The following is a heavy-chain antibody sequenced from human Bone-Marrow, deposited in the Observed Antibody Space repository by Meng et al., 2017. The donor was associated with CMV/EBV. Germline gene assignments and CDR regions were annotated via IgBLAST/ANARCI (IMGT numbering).Heavy chain of an antibody. Sequence: SCAVSGFTFSSYAMSWVRQAPGKGLEWVSVISGSGGSTYYADSVTGRFTISRDNSKNTVYLQMNSLRAEDTAVYYCAKDGGTSYFDYWGQGTLVTVSS. CDR2: ISGSGGST. D-gene: IGHD1-26*01. CDR1: GFTFSSYA. J-gene: IGHJ4*02. V-gene: IGHV3-23*01. CDR3: AKDGGTSYFDY.